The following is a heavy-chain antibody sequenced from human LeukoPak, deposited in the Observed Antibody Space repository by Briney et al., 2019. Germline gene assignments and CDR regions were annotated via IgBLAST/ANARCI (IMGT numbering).Heavy chain of an antibody. J-gene: IGHJ3*02. D-gene: IGHD3-22*01. CDR1: GFTFSSYA. CDR2: ISGSGGST. CDR3: AKVGRSMIVVVDAFDI. Sequence: QPGGSLRLSCAASGFTFSSYAMSWVRQAPGKGLEWVSAISGSGGSTYYADSVKGRFTISRDNSKNTLYLQINSLRAEDTAVYYCAKVGRSMIVVVDAFDIWGQGTMVTVSS. V-gene: IGHV3-23*01.